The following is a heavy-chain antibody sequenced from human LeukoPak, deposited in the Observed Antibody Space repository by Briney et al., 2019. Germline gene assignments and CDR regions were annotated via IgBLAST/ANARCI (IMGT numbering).Heavy chain of an antibody. CDR3: ARDRRFLQWFNYFDY. V-gene: IGHV1-18*01. Sequence: ASVKVSCKASGYTFTSYGISWVRQAPGQGLEWMGWISAYNGNTNYAQKLQGRVTMTTDTSTSTAYMELRSLRSDDTAVYYCARDRRFLQWFNYFDYWRQGTLVTVSS. J-gene: IGHJ4*02. CDR1: GYTFTSYG. D-gene: IGHD3-3*01. CDR2: ISAYNGNT.